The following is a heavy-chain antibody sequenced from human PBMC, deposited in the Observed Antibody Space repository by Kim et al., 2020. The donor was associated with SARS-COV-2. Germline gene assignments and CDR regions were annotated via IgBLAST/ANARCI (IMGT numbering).Heavy chain of an antibody. V-gene: IGHV3-7*05. Sequence: GGSLRLSCAASGFTFSSYWMSWVRQAPGKGLEWVANIKQDGSEKYYVDSVKGRFTISRDNAKNSLYLQMNSLRAEDTAVYYCVRIAGTNYYYGMDVWGQGTTVTVSS. CDR1: GFTFSSYW. D-gene: IGHD6-13*01. CDR3: VRIAGTNYYYGMDV. CDR2: IKQDGSEK. J-gene: IGHJ6*02.